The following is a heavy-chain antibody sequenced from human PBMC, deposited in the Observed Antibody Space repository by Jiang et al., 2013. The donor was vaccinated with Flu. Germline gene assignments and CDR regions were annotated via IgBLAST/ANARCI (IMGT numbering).Heavy chain of an antibody. CDR1: GFTFSSYG. D-gene: IGHD4-17*01. Sequence: GGVVQPGGSLRLSCAASGFTFSSYGMHWVRQAPGKGLEWVAVISYDGSNKYYADSVKGRFAISRDNSKNTLYLQMNSLRAEDTAVYYCARDRHDYGDPAPFDYWGQGTLVTVSS. CDR2: ISYDGSNK. J-gene: IGHJ4*02. CDR3: ARDRHDYGDPAPFDY. V-gene: IGHV3-30*19.